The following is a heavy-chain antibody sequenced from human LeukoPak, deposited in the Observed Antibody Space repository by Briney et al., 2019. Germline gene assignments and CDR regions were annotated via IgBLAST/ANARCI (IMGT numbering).Heavy chain of an antibody. CDR1: GGSSSSYY. CDR3: ARGGVYYYDSSGPRGSFDY. J-gene: IGHJ4*02. Sequence: PSETLSLTCTVSGGSSSSYYWSWIRQAPGKGLEWVGYISYSGSTNYNPSLKSRVTISVDTSKNQFSLKLSSVTAADTAVYYCARGGVYYYDSSGPRGSFDYWGQGTLVTVSS. D-gene: IGHD3-22*01. V-gene: IGHV4-59*12. CDR2: ISYSGST.